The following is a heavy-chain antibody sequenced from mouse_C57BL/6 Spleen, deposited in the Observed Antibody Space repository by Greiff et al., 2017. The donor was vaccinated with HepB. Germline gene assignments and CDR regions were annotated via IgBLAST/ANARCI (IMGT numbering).Heavy chain of an antibody. J-gene: IGHJ4*01. CDR2: IYPRSGNT. D-gene: IGHD1-1*01. Sequence: VKLMESGAELARPGASVKLSCKASGYTFTSYGISWVKQRTGQGLEWIGEIYPRSGNTYYNEKFKGKATLTADKSSSTAYMELRSLTSEDSAVYFCASIGYGSSPYYAMDYWGQGTSVTVSS. V-gene: IGHV1-81*01. CDR1: GYTFTSYG. CDR3: ASIGYGSSPYYAMDY.